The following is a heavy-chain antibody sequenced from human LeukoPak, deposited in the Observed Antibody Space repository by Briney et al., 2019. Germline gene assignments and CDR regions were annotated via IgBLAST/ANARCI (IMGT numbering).Heavy chain of an antibody. V-gene: IGHV4-59*01. J-gene: IGHJ5*02. D-gene: IGHD6-13*01. CDR1: GGSISSYY. CDR3: AGTAAGTHWFDP. Sequence: SETLSLTCTVSGGSISSYYWSWIRQPPGKGLEWIGYIYYSGSTNYNPSLKSRVTILVDTSKNQFSLKLSSVTAADTAVYYCAGTAAGTHWFDPWGQGTLVTVSS. CDR2: IYYSGST.